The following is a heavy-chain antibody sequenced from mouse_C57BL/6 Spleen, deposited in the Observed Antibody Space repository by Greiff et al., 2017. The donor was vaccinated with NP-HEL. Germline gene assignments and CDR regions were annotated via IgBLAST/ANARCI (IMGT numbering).Heavy chain of an antibody. D-gene: IGHD2-3*01. CDR1: GFSFNTYA. J-gene: IGHJ4*01. CDR2: IRSKSNNYAT. CDR3: VRHEPDGYYPYYYAMDY. V-gene: IGHV10-1*01. Sequence: GGGLVQPKGSLKLSCAASGFSFNTYAMNWVRQAPGKGLEWVARIRSKSNNYATYYADSVKDRFTISRDDSESMLYLQMNNLKTEDTAMYYCVRHEPDGYYPYYYAMDYWGQGTSVTVSS.